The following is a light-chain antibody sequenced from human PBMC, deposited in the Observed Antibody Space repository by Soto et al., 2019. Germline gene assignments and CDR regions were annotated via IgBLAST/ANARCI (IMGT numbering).Light chain of an antibody. Sequence: QPVLTQSSSASASLGSSVKLTCTLSSGHSSYIIAWHQQQPGKAPRYLMKLEGSGSNSKGSGVPDRFSGSSSGAGRYLTISNLQSEDEADYYCETWDSYTHVVFGGGTKLTVL. CDR1: SGHSSYI. CDR2: LEGSGSN. V-gene: IGLV4-60*03. J-gene: IGLJ2*01. CDR3: ETWDSYTHVV.